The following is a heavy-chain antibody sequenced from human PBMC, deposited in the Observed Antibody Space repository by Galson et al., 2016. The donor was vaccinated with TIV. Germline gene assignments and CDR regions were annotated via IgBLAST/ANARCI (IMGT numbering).Heavy chain of an antibody. V-gene: IGHV1-3*01. D-gene: IGHD2-21*01. CDR2: FNAGNGNT. CDR1: GYTFAIYA. Sequence: SVKVSCKASGYTFAIYAMHWVCQAPGQRLEWLGWFNAGNGNTKYSQKFQGRVTITWDTSASTAYMELSSLRFEDTAVYYCASPPYCGGDCYKYDHWGQGTRVTVYS. CDR3: ASPPYCGGDCYKYDH. J-gene: IGHJ4*02.